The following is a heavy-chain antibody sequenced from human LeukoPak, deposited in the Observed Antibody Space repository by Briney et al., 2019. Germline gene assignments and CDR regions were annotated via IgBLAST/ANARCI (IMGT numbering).Heavy chain of an antibody. CDR2: IYTSGST. CDR3: ASSRSGWLEIDY. V-gene: IGHV4-59*10. Sequence: SETLSLTCAVYGGSFSGYYWSWIRQPAGKGLEWIGRIYTSGSTNYNPSLKSRVTISVDTSKNQFSLKLSSVTAADTAVYYCASSRSGWLEIDYWGQGTLVTVSS. J-gene: IGHJ4*02. D-gene: IGHD3-10*01. CDR1: GGSFSGYY.